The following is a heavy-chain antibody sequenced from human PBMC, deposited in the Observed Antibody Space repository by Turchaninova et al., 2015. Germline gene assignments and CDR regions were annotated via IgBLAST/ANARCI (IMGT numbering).Heavy chain of an antibody. D-gene: IGHD5-12*01. Sequence: QLQVVQSGPEVKTPGTSVKVSCNASGFTFSSSAVQWGREVSGQRLEWRRWIAVASGHTDYEQKFQERVTITRDISTGIGYLERRNLRADETAVDYGAAGVVATGSQWGQGTLVSVSS. V-gene: IGHV1-58*01. J-gene: IGHJ4*02. CDR2: IAVASGHT. CDR1: GFTFSSSA. CDR3: AAGVVATGSQ.